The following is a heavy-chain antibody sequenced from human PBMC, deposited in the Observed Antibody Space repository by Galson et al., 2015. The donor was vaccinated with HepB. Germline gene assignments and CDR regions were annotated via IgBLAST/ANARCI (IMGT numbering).Heavy chain of an antibody. CDR2: IRYDGSNK. J-gene: IGHJ4*02. Sequence: SLRLSCAASGFTFSSYGMHWVRQAPGKGLEWVAFIRYDGSNKYYADSVKGRFTISRDNSKNTLYLQMNSLRAEDTAVYYCAKGSTYYYDSSGSTFDYWGQGTLVTVSS. V-gene: IGHV3-30*02. CDR1: GFTFSSYG. D-gene: IGHD3-22*01. CDR3: AKGSTYYYDSSGSTFDY.